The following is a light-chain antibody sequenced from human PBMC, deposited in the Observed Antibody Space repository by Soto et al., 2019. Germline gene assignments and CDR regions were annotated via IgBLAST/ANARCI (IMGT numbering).Light chain of an antibody. CDR1: QSVSKY. Sequence: EIVLTQSPATLSLSPGEIATLSCRTSQSVSKYFAWYQQKPGRAPRLLIYDASSRATGIPARFIGSGSGTDFALTISGLEPEDFAIYYCQQRSNWPITFGQGTRLEIK. J-gene: IGKJ5*01. CDR2: DAS. CDR3: QQRSNWPIT. V-gene: IGKV3-11*01.